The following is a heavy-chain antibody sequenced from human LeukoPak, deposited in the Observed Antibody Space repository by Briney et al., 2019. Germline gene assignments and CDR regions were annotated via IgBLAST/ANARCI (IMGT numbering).Heavy chain of an antibody. V-gene: IGHV4-31*03. CDR3: ARSSGGSYDY. CDR1: GYSISSGGYY. D-gene: IGHD2-15*01. Sequence: SETLSLTCTVSGYSISSGGYYWSWIRQHPGKGLEWIGYIYYSGSTYYNPSLKSRVTISVDTSKNQFSLKLSSVTAADTAVYYCARSSGGSYDYWGQGTLVTVSS. J-gene: IGHJ4*02. CDR2: IYYSGST.